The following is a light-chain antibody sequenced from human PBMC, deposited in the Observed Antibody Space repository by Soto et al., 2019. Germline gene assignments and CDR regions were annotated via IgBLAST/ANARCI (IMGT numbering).Light chain of an antibody. CDR1: PSINGY. Sequence: EIVLTQSPATLSLSPGERATLSCRASPSINGYLAWYQHKPGQAPRLLIDDASNRATGIPARFSGSGSGTYFTLTISSLEPEDFAVYYCQQRSNWPPWTFGQGTKVEIK. V-gene: IGKV3-11*01. CDR2: DAS. J-gene: IGKJ1*01. CDR3: QQRSNWPPWT.